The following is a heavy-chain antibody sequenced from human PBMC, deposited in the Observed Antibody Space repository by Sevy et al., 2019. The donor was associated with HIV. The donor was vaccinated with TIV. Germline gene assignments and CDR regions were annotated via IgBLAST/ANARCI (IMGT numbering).Heavy chain of an antibody. J-gene: IGHJ6*02. CDR3: ARVSGSIVGATFAYYYYDGMDV. CDR2: INPNSGDT. CDR1: GYTFTGYY. V-gene: IGHV1-2*06. Sequence: ASVKVSCKASGYTFTGYYMHWVRQAPGQGLEWMGRINPNSGDTNYAQKFQGRVTMNRDTSISTAYMERSRLRSDDTAVYYCARVSGSIVGATFAYYYYDGMDVWGQGTTVTVSS. D-gene: IGHD1-26*01.